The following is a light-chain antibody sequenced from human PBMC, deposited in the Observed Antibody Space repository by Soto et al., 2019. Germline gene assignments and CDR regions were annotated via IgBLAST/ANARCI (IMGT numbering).Light chain of an antibody. J-gene: IGKJ2*01. CDR1: QSVSSSY. CDR3: QQYGSSYT. Sequence: EIVLTQSPGTLSLSPGERATLSCRASQSVSSSYLAWYQQKPGQAPRLLIYCASSRATGIPDRFSGSWSGTDFTLTISRLEPEDFAVYYWQQYGSSYTFGQGTQLEIK. V-gene: IGKV3-20*01. CDR2: CAS.